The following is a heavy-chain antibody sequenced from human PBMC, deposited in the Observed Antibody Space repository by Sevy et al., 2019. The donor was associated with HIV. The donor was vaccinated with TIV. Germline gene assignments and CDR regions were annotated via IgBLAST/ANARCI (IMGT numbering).Heavy chain of an antibody. J-gene: IGHJ5*02. V-gene: IGHV3-21*01. CDR3: ARAPPPGIAAAGADP. Sequence: GGSLRLSCAASGFTFRSYSMNWVRQAPGMGLEWVSSISISSRNIYYADSMKGRFTISRDNAKNSLYLQMNSLRAEDTAVYYCARAPPPGIAAAGADPWGQGTLVTVSS. CDR2: ISISSRNI. CDR1: GFTFRSYS. D-gene: IGHD6-13*01.